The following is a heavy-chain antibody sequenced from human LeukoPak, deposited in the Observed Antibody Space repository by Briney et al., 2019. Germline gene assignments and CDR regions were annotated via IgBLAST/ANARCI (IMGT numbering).Heavy chain of an antibody. CDR2: IYSGGST. J-gene: IGHJ4*02. D-gene: IGHD3-22*01. Sequence: GGSLRLSCAASGFTVSSNYMSWVRQAPGKGLEWVSVIYSGGSTYYADSVKGRFTISRDSSKNTLYLQMNSLRAEDTAVYYCARDHGDSSGYYSLYYFDYWGQGTLVTVSS. CDR1: GFTVSSNY. V-gene: IGHV3-66*02. CDR3: ARDHGDSSGYYSLYYFDY.